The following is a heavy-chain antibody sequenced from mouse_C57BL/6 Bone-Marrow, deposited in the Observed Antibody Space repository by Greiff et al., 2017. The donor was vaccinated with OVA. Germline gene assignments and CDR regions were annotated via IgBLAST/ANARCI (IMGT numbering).Heavy chain of an antibody. V-gene: IGHV5-4*01. J-gene: IGHJ1*03. Sequence: DVHLVESGGGLVKPGGSLKLSCAASGFTFSSYAMSWVRQTPEKRLEWVATISDGGSYTYYPDNVKGRFTISRDNAKNNLYLQMSHLKSEDTAMYYCAREGTTVVAPYWYFDVWGTGTTVTVSS. CDR3: AREGTTVVAPYWYFDV. CDR1: GFTFSSYA. D-gene: IGHD1-1*01. CDR2: ISDGGSYT.